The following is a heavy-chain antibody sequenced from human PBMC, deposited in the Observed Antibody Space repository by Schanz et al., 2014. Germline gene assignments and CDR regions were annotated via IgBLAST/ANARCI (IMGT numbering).Heavy chain of an antibody. V-gene: IGHV1-18*01. CDR1: GGTFSSFG. Sequence: VQLEQSGAEVKKPGSSVKVSCKASGGTFSSFGINWVRQAPGQGLEWMGWISAYTNNTNYALKLQGRVTMTTDTSTGTAYMELRSLRSDDTALYYCTRGGYSYALSAFDIWGQGTMVTVSS. CDR2: ISAYTNNT. J-gene: IGHJ3*02. D-gene: IGHD5-18*01. CDR3: TRGGYSYALSAFDI.